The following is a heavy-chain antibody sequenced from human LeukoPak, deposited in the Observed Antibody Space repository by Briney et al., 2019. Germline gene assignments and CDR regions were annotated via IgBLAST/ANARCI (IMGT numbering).Heavy chain of an antibody. Sequence: GGSLRLSCAASGFTVSSNYMSWVRQAPGKGLEWVSVIYSGGSTYYADSVKGRFTISRDNSKNTLYLQMNSLRAEDTAVYYCASQKRRINMVRGVISAFDIWGQGTMVTVSS. V-gene: IGHV3-53*01. J-gene: IGHJ3*02. CDR3: ASQKRRINMVRGVISAFDI. CDR1: GFTVSSNY. D-gene: IGHD3-10*01. CDR2: IYSGGST.